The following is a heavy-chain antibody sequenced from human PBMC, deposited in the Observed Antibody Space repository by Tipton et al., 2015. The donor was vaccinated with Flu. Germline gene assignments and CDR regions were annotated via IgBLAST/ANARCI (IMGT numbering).Heavy chain of an antibody. CDR1: GGTFSSYA. J-gene: IGHJ5*02. Sequence: QLVQSGAEVKKPGSSVKVSCKASGGTFSSYAISWVRQAPGQGLEWMGWINPNSGGTNYAQKFQGRVTMTRDTSISTAYMELSRLRSDDTAVYYCARNPAGYPNWFDPWGQGTLVTVSS. CDR2: INPNSGGT. D-gene: IGHD3-16*02. V-gene: IGHV1-2*02. CDR3: ARNPAGYPNWFDP.